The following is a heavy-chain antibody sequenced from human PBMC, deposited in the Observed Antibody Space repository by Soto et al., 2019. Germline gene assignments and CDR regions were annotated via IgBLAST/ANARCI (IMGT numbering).Heavy chain of an antibody. CDR1: GGSFSGYY. Sequence: SETLSLTCAVYGGSFSGYYWSWIRQPPGKGLEWIGEINHSGSTNYNPSVKSRVTISVDTSKNQFSLKLSSVTAADTAVYYCAREDAGGSCLDYWGQGTLVTVSS. D-gene: IGHD2-15*01. V-gene: IGHV4-34*01. J-gene: IGHJ4*02. CDR3: AREDAGGSCLDY. CDR2: INHSGST.